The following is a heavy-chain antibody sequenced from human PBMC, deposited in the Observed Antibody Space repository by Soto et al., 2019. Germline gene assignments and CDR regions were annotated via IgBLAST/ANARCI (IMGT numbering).Heavy chain of an antibody. V-gene: IGHV4-59*01. CDR2: IYYSGST. CDR1: GGSISSYY. D-gene: IGHD2-15*01. CDR3: ARDSPRYCSGGSCYSPILNYYGMDV. J-gene: IGHJ6*02. Sequence: SETLSLTCTVSGGSISSYYWSWIRQPPGKGLEWIGYIYYSGSTNYNPSLKSRVTISVDTSKNQFSLKLSSVTAADTAVYYCARDSPRYCSGGSCYSPILNYYGMDVWGQGTTVTVSS.